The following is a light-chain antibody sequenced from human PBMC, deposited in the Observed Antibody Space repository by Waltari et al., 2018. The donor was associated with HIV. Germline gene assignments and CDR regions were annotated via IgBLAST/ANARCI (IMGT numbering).Light chain of an antibody. CDR1: SSNIGSNY. V-gene: IGLV1-47*01. J-gene: IGLJ2*01. Sequence: QSVLTQPPSASGTPGPRVTIPCSGSSSNIGSNYVYWYQQLPGTAPKLLIYMSDQRPSGVPDRFSESKSGTSASLAISGLRSEDEAEYYCAAWDDSLSATVFGGGTKLTVL. CDR3: AAWDDSLSATV. CDR2: MSD.